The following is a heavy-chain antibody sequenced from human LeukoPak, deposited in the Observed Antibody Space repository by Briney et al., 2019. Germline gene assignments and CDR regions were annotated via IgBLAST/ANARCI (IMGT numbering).Heavy chain of an antibody. V-gene: IGHV1-3*01. CDR1: GYTFTSHA. Sequence: ASVKVSCKASGYTFTSHAMHWVRQAPGQRLEWMGWINAGNGNTKYSQKFQGRVTITRDTSASTAYMELSSLRSEDTAVYYCARESLDWGNHFDYWGQGTLVTVSS. CDR2: INAGNGNT. D-gene: IGHD3/OR15-3a*01. J-gene: IGHJ4*02. CDR3: ARESLDWGNHFDY.